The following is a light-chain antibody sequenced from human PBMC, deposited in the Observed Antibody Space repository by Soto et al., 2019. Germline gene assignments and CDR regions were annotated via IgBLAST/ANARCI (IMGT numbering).Light chain of an antibody. J-gene: IGKJ4*01. CDR1: QDIKNY. CDR3: QQHDDLSLT. V-gene: IGKV1-33*01. Sequence: DIQMTQSPSSLSASVGDRVTITCQATQDIKNYLSWYQQKPGKAPKLLIYDASNLETGVPSRFIGSGSGTAFTFTIISMQPEDIVRYFCQQHDDLSLTFGGGTKVEIK. CDR2: DAS.